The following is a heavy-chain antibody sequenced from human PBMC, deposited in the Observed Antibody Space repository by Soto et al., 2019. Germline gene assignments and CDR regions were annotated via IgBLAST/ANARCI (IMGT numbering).Heavy chain of an antibody. V-gene: IGHV1-3*01. Sequence: QVQLVQSGAEVKKPGASVKVSCKASGYTFTSYAMHWVRQAPGQRLEWMGWINAGNGNTKYSQKFQGRVTITRDTSASTAYRELSSLRSEDTAVYYCARRMLDYGTSYYYGMDVWGQGTTVTVSS. CDR3: ARRMLDYGTSYYYGMDV. CDR1: GYTFTSYA. D-gene: IGHD4-17*01. J-gene: IGHJ6*02. CDR2: INAGNGNT.